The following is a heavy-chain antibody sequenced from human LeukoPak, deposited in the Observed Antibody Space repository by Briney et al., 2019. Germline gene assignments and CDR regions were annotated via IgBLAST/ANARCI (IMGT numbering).Heavy chain of an antibody. CDR3: ARVTAMVSYYFDY. D-gene: IGHD5-18*01. J-gene: IGHJ4*02. Sequence: SGTLSLTCAVSGGSISSSNWWSWVRQPPGKGLEWIGEIYHSGSTNYNPSLKSRVTISADKSKNQFSLKLSSVTAADTAVYYCARVTAMVSYYFDYWGQGTLVTVSS. CDR1: GGSISSSNW. CDR2: IYHSGST. V-gene: IGHV4-4*02.